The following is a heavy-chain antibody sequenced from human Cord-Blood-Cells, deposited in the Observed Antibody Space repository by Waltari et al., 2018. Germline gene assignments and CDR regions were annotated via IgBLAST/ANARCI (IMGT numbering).Heavy chain of an antibody. CDR2: ISAYNGNT. CDR1: GYTFTSYG. Sequence: QVQLVQSGAAVKKPGASVKVSCKASGYTFTSYGISWVRPAPGQGLEWMGWISAYNGNTNYAQKLQGRVTMTTDTTTSTAYKERRSLGSDETDVYYCARDTTYYDILTGYYRNTDFDYWGQGTLATVSS. D-gene: IGHD3-9*01. V-gene: IGHV1-18*01. CDR3: ARDTTYYDILTGYYRNTDFDY. J-gene: IGHJ4*02.